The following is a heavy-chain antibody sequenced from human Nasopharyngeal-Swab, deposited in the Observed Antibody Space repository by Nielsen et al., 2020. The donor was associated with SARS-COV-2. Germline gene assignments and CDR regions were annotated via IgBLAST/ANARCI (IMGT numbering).Heavy chain of an antibody. Sequence: GESLKISCAASGFTFSSYWMSWVRQAPGKGLEWVANIKQDGSEKYYVDSVKGRFTISRDNAKNSLYLQMNSLRAEDAVVYYCATRGSIAARPSLVDYWGQGTLVTVSS. V-gene: IGHV3-7*01. CDR3: ATRGSIAARPSLVDY. J-gene: IGHJ4*02. CDR1: GFTFSSYW. CDR2: IKQDGSEK. D-gene: IGHD6-6*01.